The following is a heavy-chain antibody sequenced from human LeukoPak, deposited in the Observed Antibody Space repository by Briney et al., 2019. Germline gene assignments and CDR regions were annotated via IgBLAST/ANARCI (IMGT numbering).Heavy chain of an antibody. J-gene: IGHJ6*03. D-gene: IGHD4-23*01. CDR1: GFTFSSYA. CDR3: ARTTVVTPGYYYMDV. CDR2: TSSNGGST. V-gene: IGHV3-64*01. Sequence: GGSLRLSCAASGFTFSSYAMHWVRQAPGKGLEYVSATSSNGGSTYYENPVKGRFNNSRDNSKNTLYLQMGSLRAEDMAVYYCARTTVVTPGYYYMDVWGKGTTVTVSS.